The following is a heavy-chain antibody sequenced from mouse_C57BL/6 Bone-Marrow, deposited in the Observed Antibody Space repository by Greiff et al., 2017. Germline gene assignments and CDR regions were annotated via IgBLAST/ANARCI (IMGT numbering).Heavy chain of an antibody. CDR2: IYPYNGVS. V-gene: IGHV1-31*01. J-gene: IGHJ4*01. CDR1: GYSFTGYY. CDR3: ASPLYDGSRVYAMDY. Sequence: EVQLQESGPELVKPGASVKISCKASGYSFTGYYMHWVKQSHGNILDWIGYIYPYNGVSSYNQKFKGKATLTVDKSSSTAYMELRSLTSEDSAVYYCASPLYDGSRVYAMDYWGQGTSVTVSS. D-gene: IGHD1-1*01.